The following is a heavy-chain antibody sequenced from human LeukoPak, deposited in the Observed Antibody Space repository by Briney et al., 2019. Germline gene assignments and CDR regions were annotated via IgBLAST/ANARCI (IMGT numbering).Heavy chain of an antibody. Sequence: PGGSLRLSCAASGFTFSSYAMSWVRQAPGKGLEWVSAISGSGGSTYYADSVKGRFTISRDNSKNSLYLQMNSLRAEDTAVYYCARESRQNNYLSFDYWGQGTLVTVSS. CDR3: ARESRQNNYLSFDY. J-gene: IGHJ4*02. D-gene: IGHD5-24*01. CDR1: GFTFSSYA. V-gene: IGHV3-23*01. CDR2: ISGSGGST.